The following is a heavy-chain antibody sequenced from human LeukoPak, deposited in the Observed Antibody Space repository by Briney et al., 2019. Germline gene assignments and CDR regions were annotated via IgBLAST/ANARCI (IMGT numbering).Heavy chain of an antibody. CDR1: GFAVSSNH. CDR3: AQIHHYDILTGLDY. V-gene: IGHV3-30*03. J-gene: IGHJ4*02. CDR2: ISHDGSNK. Sequence: GGSLRLSCAASGFAVSSNHMNWVRQAPGKGLEWVAVISHDGSNKYYADSVKGRFTISRDNSKNTLYLQMNSLRAEDTAVYYCAQIHHYDILTGLDYWGQGTLVTVSS. D-gene: IGHD3-9*01.